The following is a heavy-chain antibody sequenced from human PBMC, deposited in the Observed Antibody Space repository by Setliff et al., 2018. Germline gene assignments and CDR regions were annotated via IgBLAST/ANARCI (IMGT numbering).Heavy chain of an antibody. CDR3: VRSHRNSGYDDFFDV. CDR1: GFTLSSYW. D-gene: IGHD5-12*01. CDR2: IKQDGSET. J-gene: IGHJ4*02. Sequence: GGSLRLSCVASGFTLSSYWMSWVRQAPGKGLEWVANIKQDGSETFYVDSVKGRFTISRDNAKNSLYVQMNSLRVEDTAAYYCVRSHRNSGYDDFFDVWGQGTLVTVSS. V-gene: IGHV3-7*01.